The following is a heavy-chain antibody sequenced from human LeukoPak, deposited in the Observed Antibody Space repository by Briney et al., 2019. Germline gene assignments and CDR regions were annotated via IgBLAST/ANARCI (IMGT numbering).Heavy chain of an antibody. CDR3: ARELKDLYDSSGYYSSDAFDI. CDR1: GYTFTSYS. CDR2: ISAYNGNT. V-gene: IGHV1-18*01. Sequence: ASVKVSCKASGYTFTSYSISWVRQAPGQGLEWMGWISAYNGNTIYAQKVKGRVTMTTDTSTSTAYMELRSLKSDDTAVYYCARELKDLYDSSGYYSSDAFDIWGQGTMVTVSS. J-gene: IGHJ3*02. D-gene: IGHD3-22*01.